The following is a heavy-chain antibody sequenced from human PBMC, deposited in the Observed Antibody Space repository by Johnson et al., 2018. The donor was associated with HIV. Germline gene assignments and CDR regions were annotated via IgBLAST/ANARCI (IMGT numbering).Heavy chain of an antibody. Sequence: QVQLVESGGGVVQPGRSLRLSCAASGFTFSSYAMHWVRQAPGKGLEWVAVISYDGSNKYYADSVKGRFTVSRDNTRNSLCLQMDSLRAEDTAVYYCAREGVGTTCPFDIWGQGTMVTVSS. CDR2: ISYDGSNK. CDR3: AREGVGTTCPFDI. J-gene: IGHJ3*02. CDR1: GFTFSSYA. V-gene: IGHV3-30*04. D-gene: IGHD1-26*01.